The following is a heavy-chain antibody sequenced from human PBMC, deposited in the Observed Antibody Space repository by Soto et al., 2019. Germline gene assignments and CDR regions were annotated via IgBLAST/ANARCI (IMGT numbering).Heavy chain of an antibody. CDR1: GFTFSNYA. CDR3: ATGLGARPSLP. D-gene: IGHD1-26*01. Sequence: GGSLRLSCAASGFTFSNYAMNWVRQAPGKGLEWVSSISSGGGGTYYADSVKGRFTISRDNAKNSLYLQMNSLRAEDTAVYYCATGLGARPSLPWGQGTLVTVSS. V-gene: IGHV3-23*01. CDR2: ISSGGGGT. J-gene: IGHJ5*02.